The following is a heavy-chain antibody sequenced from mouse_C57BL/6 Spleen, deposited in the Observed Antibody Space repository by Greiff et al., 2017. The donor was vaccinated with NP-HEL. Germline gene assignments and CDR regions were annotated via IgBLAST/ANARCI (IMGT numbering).Heavy chain of an antibody. D-gene: IGHD2-1*01. J-gene: IGHJ4*01. Sequence: QVQLQQPGAELVKPGASVKMSCKASGYTFTSYWMTWVKQRPGQGLEWIGDIYPGSGSTNYNEKFKSKATLTVDTSSSTAYMQLSSLTSEDSAVYYWAREGDYGNFSYYAMDYWGQGTSVTVSS. CDR1: GYTFTSYW. CDR3: AREGDYGNFSYYAMDY. V-gene: IGHV1-55*01. CDR2: IYPGSGST.